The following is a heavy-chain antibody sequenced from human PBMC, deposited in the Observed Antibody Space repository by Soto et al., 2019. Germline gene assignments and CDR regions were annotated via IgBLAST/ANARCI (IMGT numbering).Heavy chain of an antibody. CDR2: ISGGGGGT. D-gene: IGHD3-9*01. Sequence: GGSLRHSWAASGFTFSNYALNWVRHATGKGLEWVSGISGGGGGTHYTDSVKGRFTISRDNSKNTVFLQMNSLRAEDTAVYFCTKGSHYDILTAYHAFDFWGPGTLVTVSS. CDR1: GFTFSNYA. CDR3: TKGSHYDILTAYHAFDF. J-gene: IGHJ4*02. V-gene: IGHV3-23*01.